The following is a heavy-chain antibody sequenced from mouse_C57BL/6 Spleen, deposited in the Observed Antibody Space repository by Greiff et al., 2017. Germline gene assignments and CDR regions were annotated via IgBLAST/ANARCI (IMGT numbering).Heavy chain of an antibody. D-gene: IGHD1-1*01. CDR3: TTGPYYYGSSSCDY. Sequence: VQLQQSGAELVRPGASVKLSCTASGFNIKDYYMHWVKQRPEQGLEWIGRIDPEDGDTEYAPKFQGKATMTADTSSNTAYLQLSSLTSEDTAVDYYTTGPYYYGSSSCDYWGQGTTLTVSS. V-gene: IGHV14-1*01. CDR1: GFNIKDYY. CDR2: IDPEDGDT. J-gene: IGHJ2*01.